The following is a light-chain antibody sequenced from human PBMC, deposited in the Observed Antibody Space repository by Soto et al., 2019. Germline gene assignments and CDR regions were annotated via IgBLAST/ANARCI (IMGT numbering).Light chain of an antibody. CDR3: SSYTRSSTRV. CDR2: EVT. Sequence: QSVLTQPASVSGSPGQSITISCTGTSSDVGYYNYVSWYQQHPGKAPKLMIYEVTNRPSGVSNRFSGSKSGNTASLTISGLQAEDEADYYCSSYTRSSTRVFGGGTKVTVL. CDR1: SSDVGYYNY. V-gene: IGLV2-14*01. J-gene: IGLJ3*02.